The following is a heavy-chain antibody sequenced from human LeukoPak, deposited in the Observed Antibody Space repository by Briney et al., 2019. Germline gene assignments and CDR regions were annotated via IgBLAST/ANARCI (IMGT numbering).Heavy chain of an antibody. J-gene: IGHJ6*04. CDR2: IHYSGST. D-gene: IGHD3-16*01. CDR3: ARGFWASYMDV. CDR1: GGSISSYY. V-gene: IGHV4-59*01. Sequence: PSETLSLTCTVSGGSISSYYWNWIRQSPGKGLEWIGYIHYSGSTNYNPSLQSRVTISADTSKNQFSLKLSSVTAADTAVYYCARGFWASYMDVWGKGTTVTISS.